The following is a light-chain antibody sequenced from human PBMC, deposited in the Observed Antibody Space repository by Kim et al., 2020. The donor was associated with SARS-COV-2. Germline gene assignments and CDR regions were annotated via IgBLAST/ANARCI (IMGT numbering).Light chain of an antibody. CDR3: SAWDSSLNAGV. J-gene: IGLJ3*02. CDR1: QG. Sequence: QGAAWLQQHQGHPPKLRSYRNNNRPSGISEGFSASRSGDTSSLTITGPQPEDETDYYCSAWDSSLNAGVFGGGTQLTVL. CDR2: RNN. V-gene: IGLV10-54*04.